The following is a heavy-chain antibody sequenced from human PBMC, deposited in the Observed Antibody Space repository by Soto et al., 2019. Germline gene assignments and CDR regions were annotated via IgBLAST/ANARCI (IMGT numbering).Heavy chain of an antibody. J-gene: IGHJ4*02. CDR1: GYTFTSYG. D-gene: IGHD3-10*01. CDR3: ARASDVLLSFGEFPLFDY. V-gene: IGHV1-18*01. Sequence: QVQLVQSGAEVKKPGASVKVSCKASGYTFTSYGISWVRQAPGQGLEWMGWISAYNGNTNYAQKLQDRVTMTTDTSTSTAYMELRSLRSDDTAVYYCARASDVLLSFGEFPLFDYWGQGTLVTVSS. CDR2: ISAYNGNT.